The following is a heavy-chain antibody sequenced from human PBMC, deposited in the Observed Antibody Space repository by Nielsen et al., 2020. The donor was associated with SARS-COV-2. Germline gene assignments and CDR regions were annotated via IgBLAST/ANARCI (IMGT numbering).Heavy chain of an antibody. J-gene: IGHJ3*02. CDR2: IYHSGST. Sequence: SEILSLTCTVSGGSISSGGYSWSWIRQPPGKGLEWIGYIYHSGSTYYNPSLKSRVTISVDRSKNQFSLKLSSVTAADTAVYYCARRLSGYYGPGSPGAFDIWGQGTMVTVSS. D-gene: IGHD3-10*01. CDR1: GGSISSGGYS. CDR3: ARRLSGYYGPGSPGAFDI. V-gene: IGHV4-30-2*01.